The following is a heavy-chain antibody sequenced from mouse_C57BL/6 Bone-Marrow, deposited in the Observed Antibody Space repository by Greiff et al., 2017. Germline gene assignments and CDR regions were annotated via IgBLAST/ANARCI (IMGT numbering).Heavy chain of an antibody. Sequence: QVQLQQPGAELVMPGASVKLSCKASGYTFTSYWMHWVKQRPGQGLEWIGEIDPSDGYTNYNQKFKGKSTLTVDKSSSTAYMQLSSLTSEDSAVYDCARGDYDAFAYWGQGTLVTVSA. CDR3: ARGDYDAFAY. D-gene: IGHD2-4*01. CDR1: GYTFTSYW. V-gene: IGHV1-69*01. J-gene: IGHJ3*01. CDR2: IDPSDGYT.